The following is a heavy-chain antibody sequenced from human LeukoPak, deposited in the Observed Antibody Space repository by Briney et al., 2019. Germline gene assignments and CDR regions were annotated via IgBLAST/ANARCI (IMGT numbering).Heavy chain of an antibody. CDR1: GYTFTGYY. D-gene: IGHD6-13*01. V-gene: IGHV1-2*04. Sequence: GASVTVSFTASGYTFTGYYMHWVRQAPGQGLEWMGWINPNSGGTNYAQKFQGWVTMTRDTSISTAYMELSRLRSDDTAVYYCARALWHSSSWYYFDYWGQGTLVTVSS. J-gene: IGHJ4*02. CDR2: INPNSGGT. CDR3: ARALWHSSSWYYFDY.